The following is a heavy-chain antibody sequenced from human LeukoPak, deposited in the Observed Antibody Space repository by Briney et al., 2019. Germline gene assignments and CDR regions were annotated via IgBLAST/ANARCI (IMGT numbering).Heavy chain of an antibody. CDR3: ARESQLRYCSSTSCYTRRSGHIAAADY. CDR1: GYTFTGYY. V-gene: IGHV1-2*02. J-gene: IGHJ4*02. Sequence: GASVKVSCKASGYTFTGYYMHWVRQAPGQGLEWMGWINPNSGGTNYAQKFQGRVTMTRDTSISTAYMELSRLRSDDTAVYYCARESQLRYCSSTSCYTRRSGHIAAADYWGQGTLVTVSS. D-gene: IGHD2-2*02. CDR2: INPNSGGT.